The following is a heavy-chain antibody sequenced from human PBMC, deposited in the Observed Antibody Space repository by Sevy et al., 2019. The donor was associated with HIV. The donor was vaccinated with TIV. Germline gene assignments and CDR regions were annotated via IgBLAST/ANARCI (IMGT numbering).Heavy chain of an antibody. CDR1: GFTFSSYD. J-gene: IGHJ5*02. CDR2: ISSSGSSI. CDR3: TRSGGAFDNGFDP. D-gene: IGHD1-26*01. Sequence: GGSLRLSCTASGFTFSSYDMNWVRQAPGKGLEWVSKISSSGSSIYYADSVKGRFTISRDNCKNSLNLQMNSLRAEDTAVYYCTRSGGAFDNGFDPWGQGTLVTVSS. V-gene: IGHV3-48*03.